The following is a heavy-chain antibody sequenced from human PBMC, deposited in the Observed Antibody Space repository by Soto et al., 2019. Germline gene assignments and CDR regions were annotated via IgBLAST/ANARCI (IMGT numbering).Heavy chain of an antibody. Sequence: EVQLVESGGGVVRPGGSLRLSCAASGFTFDDYGMSWVRQAPGKGLEWVSGINWNGGSTGYADSVKGRFTISRDNTKNLLYLQMSSLSAEETALYHGAVVCGVDYYYYYMDVWGKGTTVTVSS. CDR2: INWNGGST. CDR1: GFTFDDYG. CDR3: AVVCGVDYYYYYMDV. J-gene: IGHJ6*03. V-gene: IGHV3-20*01. D-gene: IGHD2-15*01.